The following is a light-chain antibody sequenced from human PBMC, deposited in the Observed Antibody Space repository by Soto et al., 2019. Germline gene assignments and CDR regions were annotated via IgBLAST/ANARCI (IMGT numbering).Light chain of an antibody. Sequence: DIVMTQSPATLSVSPGEGATLSCRASQSVGSNLAWYQQKPGQAPRLLIYGASTRATGIPARVSGSGSGTEFTLTISSLQSEDFEIYYCQQYKNWPITFGQGTRLEIK. CDR1: QSVGSN. CDR2: GAS. V-gene: IGKV3-15*01. J-gene: IGKJ5*01. CDR3: QQYKNWPIT.